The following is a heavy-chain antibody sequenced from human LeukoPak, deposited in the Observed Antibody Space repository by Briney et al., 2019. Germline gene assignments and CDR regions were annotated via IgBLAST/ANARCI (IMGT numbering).Heavy chain of an antibody. D-gene: IGHD6-19*01. J-gene: IGHJ5*02. CDR3: ARGHYSSGWYGERGTLWFDP. Sequence: SETLSLTCTVYGRSTSSYYWSWIRQPPGKGLEWIGYIFYSGSTNYNPSLKSRVTMSVDTSKNQFSLKLSSVTAADTAVYYCARGHYSSGWYGERGTLWFDPWGQGTLVTVSS. CDR1: GRSTSSYY. V-gene: IGHV4-59*01. CDR2: IFYSGST.